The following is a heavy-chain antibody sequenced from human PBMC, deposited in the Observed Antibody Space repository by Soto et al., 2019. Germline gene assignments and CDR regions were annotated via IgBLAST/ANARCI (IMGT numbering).Heavy chain of an antibody. J-gene: IGHJ4*02. CDR2: ISGSGGNT. CDR1: GFTFSSYA. D-gene: IGHD3-3*01. Sequence: EVQLLESGGGLVQPGGSLRLSCTASGFTFSSYAMNWVRQAPGKGLEWVSVISGSGGNTYYADSVRGRFTISRDNSKNTLDVQMNSLRAEDTAVYYCAKSPSLEWFFNYFDDWGQGTLVTVSS. V-gene: IGHV3-23*01. CDR3: AKSPSLEWFFNYFDD.